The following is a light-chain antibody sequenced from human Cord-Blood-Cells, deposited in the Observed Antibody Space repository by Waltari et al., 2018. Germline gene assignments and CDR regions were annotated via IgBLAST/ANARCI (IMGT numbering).Light chain of an antibody. Sequence: QSALTQPRSVSGSPGQSVTLSCTGTSSDVGGHNYVPWYQQHPGKAPKLMIYDVSKRPSGVPDRFSGSKSGNTASLTISGLQAEDEADYYCCSYAGSYTWVFGGGTKLTVL. CDR3: CSYAGSYTWV. J-gene: IGLJ3*02. CDR2: DVS. CDR1: SSDVGGHNY. V-gene: IGLV2-11*01.